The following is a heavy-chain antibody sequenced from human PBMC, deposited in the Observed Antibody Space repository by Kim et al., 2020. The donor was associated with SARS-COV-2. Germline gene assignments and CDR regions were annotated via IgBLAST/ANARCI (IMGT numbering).Heavy chain of an antibody. Sequence: SSVKVSCKASGGTFNSYAISWVRQAPGRGLEWLGEFIPISDTANYAQKFQGRGSITADESTSTVYMEVSSLRSEDTAVYYCAKTEDGYNKYYNYGMDVWGQGTTVTVSS. V-gene: IGHV1-69*13. D-gene: IGHD5-12*01. J-gene: IGHJ6*02. CDR2: FIPISDTA. CDR1: GGTFNSYA. CDR3: AKTEDGYNKYYNYGMDV.